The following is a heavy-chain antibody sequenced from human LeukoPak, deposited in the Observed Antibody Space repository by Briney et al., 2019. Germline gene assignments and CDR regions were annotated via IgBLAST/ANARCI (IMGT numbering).Heavy chain of an antibody. Sequence: PGGSLRLSCAASGFTLSSYAMSWVRQAPGKGLEWVSAISGSGGSTYYADSVKGRFTISRDNSKNTLYLQMNSLRAEDTAVYYCARDPSVTNIEWEPAGSAFDIWGQGTMVTVSS. V-gene: IGHV3-23*01. J-gene: IGHJ3*02. CDR1: GFTLSSYA. CDR2: ISGSGGST. D-gene: IGHD1-26*01. CDR3: ARDPSVTNIEWEPAGSAFDI.